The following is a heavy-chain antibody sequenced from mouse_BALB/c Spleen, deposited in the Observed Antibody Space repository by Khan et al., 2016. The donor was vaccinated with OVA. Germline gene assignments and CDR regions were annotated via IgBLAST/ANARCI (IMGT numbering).Heavy chain of an antibody. CDR2: IDPDNGNT. Sequence: VQLQQSGTVLVRPGALVRLSCKASGFNFKDYYIDWVKQRPDQGLEWIGWIDPDNGNTMYDPNFQGKANITVDTSSNTAYLKLSSLTSEDTAAYYCPRSFLRYFAYWGQGTTLTVSS. CDR3: PRSFLRYFAY. V-gene: IGHV14-1*02. J-gene: IGHJ2*01. CDR1: GFNFKDYY.